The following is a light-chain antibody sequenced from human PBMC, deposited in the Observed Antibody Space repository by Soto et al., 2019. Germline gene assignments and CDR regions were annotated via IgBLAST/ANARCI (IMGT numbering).Light chain of an antibody. CDR2: GAS. V-gene: IGKV3-15*01. Sequence: EIVMTQSPGTLSVXPGXSPTLSCGASQSVGSSLAWYQHKPGQAPRLLIYGASTRATGIPAXXXXXXXXXXXXXXISSLQSEDFAVYYCQQYNNWPRTFGQGTKVEXK. CDR1: QSVGSS. J-gene: IGKJ1*01. CDR3: QQYNNWPRT.